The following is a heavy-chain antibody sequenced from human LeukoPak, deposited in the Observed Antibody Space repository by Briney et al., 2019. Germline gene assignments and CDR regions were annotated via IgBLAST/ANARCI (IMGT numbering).Heavy chain of an antibody. CDR2: INHSGST. CDR1: GGSFSGYY. J-gene: IGHJ4*02. CDR3: ARDQGSAEGHFDY. D-gene: IGHD6-13*01. Sequence: PSETLSLTCAVYGGSFSGYYWSWIRQPPGKGLEWIGEINHSGSTNYNPSLKSRVTISVDTSKNQFSLKLSSVTAADTAVYYCARDQGSAEGHFDYWGQGTLVTVSS. V-gene: IGHV4-34*01.